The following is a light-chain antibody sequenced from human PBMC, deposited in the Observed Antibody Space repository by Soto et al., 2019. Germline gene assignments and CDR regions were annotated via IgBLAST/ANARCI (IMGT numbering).Light chain of an antibody. V-gene: IGLV2-11*01. Sequence: QSALTQPRSVSGSPGQSVTISCTGTSSDVGGYSYVSWYQQHPGKAPKLMIYDVSKRPSGVPDRFSGSKSGNTASLTISGLLAEDEADYYCCSYAGSVTRVFGGGTKLTVL. CDR3: CSYAGSVTRV. CDR1: SSDVGGYSY. CDR2: DVS. J-gene: IGLJ3*02.